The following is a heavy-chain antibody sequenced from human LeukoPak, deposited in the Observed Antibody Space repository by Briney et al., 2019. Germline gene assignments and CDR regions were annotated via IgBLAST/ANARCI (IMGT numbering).Heavy chain of an antibody. J-gene: IGHJ4*02. V-gene: IGHV3-30*04. CDR1: GFTFSSYA. CDR2: ISYDGNNK. D-gene: IGHD6-13*01. Sequence: GGSLRLSCAASGFTFSSYAIHWVRQAPGKGLEWVAFISYDGNNKYYTDSVKGRFTISRDKSKNTLYLQMNSLRAEDTAVYYCAKDPRRYSRTGGYFDYWGQGTLVTVSS. CDR3: AKDPRRYSRTGGYFDY.